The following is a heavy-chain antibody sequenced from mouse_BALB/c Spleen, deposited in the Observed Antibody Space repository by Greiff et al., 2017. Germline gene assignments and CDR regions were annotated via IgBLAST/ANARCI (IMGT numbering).Heavy chain of an antibody. CDR2: ISSGGGNT. CDR3: ARSPIHYYGYVGAMDY. V-gene: IGHV5-9*03. D-gene: IGHD1-2*01. Sequence: EVKLVESGGGLVKPGGSLKLSCAASGFTFSSYTMSWVRQTPEKRLEWVATISSGGGNTYYPDSVKGRFTISRDNAKNNLYLQMSSLRSEDTALYYCARSPIHYYGYVGAMDYWGQGTSVTVSS. J-gene: IGHJ4*01. CDR1: GFTFSSYT.